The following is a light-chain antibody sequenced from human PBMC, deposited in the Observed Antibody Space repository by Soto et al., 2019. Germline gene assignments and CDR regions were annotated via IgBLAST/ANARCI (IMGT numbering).Light chain of an antibody. CDR1: QSVDIY. J-gene: IGKJ3*01. V-gene: IGKV3-11*01. CDR3: LQRSNWPRVS. CDR2: DSS. Sequence: EIVLTQSPATLSLSPGERATLSCRASQSVDIYLAWYQHKSGQAPKLLIYDSSKRPTGVPARFSGSGSGTNVSLTISSLEAEDFAVYYCLQRSNWPRVSFGPGTRVDI.